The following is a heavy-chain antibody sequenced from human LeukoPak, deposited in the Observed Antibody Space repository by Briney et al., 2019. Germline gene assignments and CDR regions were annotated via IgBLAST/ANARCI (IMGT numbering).Heavy chain of an antibody. J-gene: IGHJ4*02. V-gene: IGHV3-53*01. Sequence: GGSLRLSCAAPGFTVSSNYMSWVRQAPGKGLEWVSVIYSGGNTYYADSVKGRFTISRDNSKNTLYLQMNSLRAEDTAVYYCARGGCSSTTCQYFYWGQGTLVTVSS. CDR1: GFTVSSNY. CDR3: ARGGCSSTTCQYFY. CDR2: IYSGGNT. D-gene: IGHD2-2*01.